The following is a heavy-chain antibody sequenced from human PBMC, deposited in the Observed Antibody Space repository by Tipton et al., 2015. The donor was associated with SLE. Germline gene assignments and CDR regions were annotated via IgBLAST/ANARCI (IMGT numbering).Heavy chain of an antibody. J-gene: IGHJ4*02. V-gene: IGHV1-69*06. D-gene: IGHD3-22*01. CDR2: IIPIFGTA. CDR3: ARDHYYYDSSGLTGY. CDR1: GGTFSSYA. Sequence: QLVQSGAEVKKPGSSVKVSCKASGGTFSSYAISWVRQAPGQGLEWMGGIIPIFGTANYAQKFQGGVTITADKSTTTAYMELSSLRSEDTAVYYCARDHYYYDSSGLTGYWGQGTLVTVSS.